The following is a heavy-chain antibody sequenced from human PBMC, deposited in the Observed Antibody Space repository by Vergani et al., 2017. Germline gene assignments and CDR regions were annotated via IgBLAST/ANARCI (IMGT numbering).Heavy chain of an antibody. Sequence: EVQLVESGGGLVQPGGTLRLSCAASGFTFSSYWMYWVRQAPGKGLVWVANIKQDGSEKYYVDSVKGRFTISRDNAKNSLYLQMNSLRAEDTAVYYCARDLVEMGSYGMDVWGQGTTVTVSS. CDR3: ARDLVEMGSYGMDV. D-gene: IGHD6-6*01. V-gene: IGHV3-7*03. CDR2: IKQDGSEK. CDR1: GFTFSSYW. J-gene: IGHJ6*02.